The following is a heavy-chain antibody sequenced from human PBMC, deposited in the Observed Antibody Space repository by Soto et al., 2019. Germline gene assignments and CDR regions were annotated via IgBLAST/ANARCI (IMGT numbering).Heavy chain of an antibody. Sequence: SVKVSCKASGGTFSSYAISWVRQAPEQGLEWMGGIIPIFGTANYAQKFQGRVTITADESTSTAYVELSSLRSEDTAVYYCASGLRFLEWLSPFDYWGQGTLVTVSS. CDR3: ASGLRFLEWLSPFDY. CDR2: IIPIFGTA. CDR1: GGTFSSYA. J-gene: IGHJ4*02. V-gene: IGHV1-69*13. D-gene: IGHD3-3*01.